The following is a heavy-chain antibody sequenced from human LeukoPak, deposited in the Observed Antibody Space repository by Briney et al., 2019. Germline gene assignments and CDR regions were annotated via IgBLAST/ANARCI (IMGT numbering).Heavy chain of an antibody. Sequence: GESLRLSCAASGFTFSSYALSWVRQAPGKGLEWVSGITGSGYSTYYADSVKGRFTISRDNSKNTLYLQMNGLRAEDTAVYYCAKALSNLIVVVTATGHFDYWGQGTLVTVSS. J-gene: IGHJ4*02. CDR2: ITGSGYST. D-gene: IGHD2-21*02. CDR1: GFTFSSYA. V-gene: IGHV3-23*01. CDR3: AKALSNLIVVVTATGHFDY.